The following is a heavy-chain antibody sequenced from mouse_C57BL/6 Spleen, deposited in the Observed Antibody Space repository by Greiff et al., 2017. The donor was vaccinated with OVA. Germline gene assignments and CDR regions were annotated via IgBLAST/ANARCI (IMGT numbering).Heavy chain of an antibody. CDR1: GYAFSSSW. V-gene: IGHV1-82*01. CDR3: AREGDVYYSFAY. D-gene: IGHD2-3*01. Sequence: QVQLKQSGPELVKPGASVKISCKASGYAFSSSWMNWVKQRPGKGLEWIGRIYPGDGDTNYNGKFKGKATLTADKSSSTAYMQLSSLTSEDSAVYFCAREGDVYYSFAYWGQGTLVTVSA. J-gene: IGHJ3*01. CDR2: IYPGDGDT.